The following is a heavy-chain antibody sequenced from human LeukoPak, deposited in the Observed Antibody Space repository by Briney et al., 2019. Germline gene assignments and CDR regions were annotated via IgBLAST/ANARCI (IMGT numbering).Heavy chain of an antibody. J-gene: IGHJ3*02. D-gene: IGHD3-3*01. CDR2: INPNSGGT. CDR1: GYTFTGYY. Sequence: ASVKVSCKASGYTFTGYYMHWVRQAPGQGLEWMGWINPNSGGTNYAQKFQGRVTMTRDTSISTAYMELSRLRSDDTAVYYCARYYDFWSGAPPPDAFDIWGQGTMVTVSS. V-gene: IGHV1-2*02. CDR3: ARYYDFWSGAPPPDAFDI.